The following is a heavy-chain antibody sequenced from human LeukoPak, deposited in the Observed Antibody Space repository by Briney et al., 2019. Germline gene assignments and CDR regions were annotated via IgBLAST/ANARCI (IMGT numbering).Heavy chain of an antibody. CDR3: ARGGGQYGSGSYRGVLNWFDP. CDR2: INHSGST. D-gene: IGHD3-10*01. Sequence: SETLSLTCAVYGGSFSGYYWSWIRQPPGKGLEWIGEINHSGSTNYNPSLKSRVTISVDTSKNQFSLKLSSVTAADTAVYYCARGGGQYGSGSYRGVLNWFDPWGQGTLVTVSS. V-gene: IGHV4-34*01. CDR1: GGSFSGYY. J-gene: IGHJ5*02.